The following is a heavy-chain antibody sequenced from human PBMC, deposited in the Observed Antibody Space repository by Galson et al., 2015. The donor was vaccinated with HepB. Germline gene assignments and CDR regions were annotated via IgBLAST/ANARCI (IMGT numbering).Heavy chain of an antibody. CDR1: GYTFTGYY. J-gene: IGHJ2*01. CDR2: INPNSGGT. CDR3: ARDGFDCTGGVCYRAGGWYFDL. V-gene: IGHV1-2*06. D-gene: IGHD2-8*02. Sequence: SVKVSCKASGYTFTGYYMHWVRQAPGQGLEWMGRINPNSGGTNYAQKFQGRVTMTRDTSISTAYMELSRLRSDDTAVYYCARDGFDCTGGVCYRAGGWYFDLWGRGTLVTVSS.